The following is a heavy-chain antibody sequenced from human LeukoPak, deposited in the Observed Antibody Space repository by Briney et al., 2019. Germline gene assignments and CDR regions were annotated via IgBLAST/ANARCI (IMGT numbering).Heavy chain of an antibody. J-gene: IGHJ4*02. CDR1: GFTFSSYS. Sequence: GGSLRLSCSASGFTFSSYSMNWVRQAPGKGLEWVSFVSSGSGTIDYADSVKGRFTISRDNAKNSLYLQMNSLRAEDTAVYYCARGGSYFDYWGQGTLVTVSS. CDR3: ARGGSYFDY. V-gene: IGHV3-48*04. CDR2: VSSGSGTI.